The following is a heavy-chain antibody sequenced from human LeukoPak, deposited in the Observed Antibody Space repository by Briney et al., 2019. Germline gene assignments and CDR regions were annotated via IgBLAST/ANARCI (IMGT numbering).Heavy chain of an antibody. J-gene: IGHJ4*02. CDR3: ARVAVAGTFNSPFDY. CDR2: IWYDGSNK. V-gene: IGHV3-33*08. CDR1: GFTFSSYG. D-gene: IGHD6-19*01. Sequence: GGSLGLSCAASGFTFSSYGMHWVRQAPGKGLEWVAVIWYDGSNKYYADSVKGRFTISRDNSKNTLYLQMNSLRAEDTAVYYCARVAVAGTFNSPFDYWGQGTLVTVSS.